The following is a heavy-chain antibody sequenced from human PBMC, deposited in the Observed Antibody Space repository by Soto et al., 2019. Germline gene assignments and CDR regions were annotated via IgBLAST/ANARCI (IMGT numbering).Heavy chain of an antibody. D-gene: IGHD3-22*01. CDR3: ARDLGGSGYRRHFDY. CDR2: ISYDGSNK. V-gene: IGHV3-30-3*01. CDR1: GFTFSSYA. Sequence: GGSLRLSCAASGFTFSSYAMHWVRQAPGKGLEWVAVISYDGSNKYYADSVKGRFTISRDNSKNTLYLQMNRLRAEDTAVYYCARDLGGSGYRRHFDYWGQGTLVTVSS. J-gene: IGHJ4*02.